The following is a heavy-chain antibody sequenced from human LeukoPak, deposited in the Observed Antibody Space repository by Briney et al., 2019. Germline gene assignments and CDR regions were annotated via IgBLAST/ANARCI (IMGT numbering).Heavy chain of an antibody. J-gene: IGHJ4*02. CDR3: ARGNLYTAATIEDY. D-gene: IGHD3-16*01. CDR2: ISPEGYMK. V-gene: IGHV3-30-3*01. CDR1: GFDFSRYV. Sequence: GGSLRLSCAASGFDFSRYVIHWVRQGPGKGLEWVVVISPEGYMKDYADSVKGRFTVSRDNSKNTVYLQMNSLSAEDTSRYYCARGNLYTAATIEDYWGQGTLVTVSS.